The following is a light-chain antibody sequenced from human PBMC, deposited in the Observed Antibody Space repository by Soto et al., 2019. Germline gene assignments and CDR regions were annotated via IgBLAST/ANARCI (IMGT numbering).Light chain of an antibody. Sequence: EIVLTQSPGTLSLSPGERATLSCRASQSVSSSYLAWYQQKPGQAPRLLIYGASSKATGIPDRFSGSGSGTDFTLIITRLEPEDFAVYYCQPYGSSGSITFGQGTRLEI. V-gene: IGKV3-20*01. CDR2: GAS. CDR1: QSVSSSY. J-gene: IGKJ5*01. CDR3: QPYGSSGSIT.